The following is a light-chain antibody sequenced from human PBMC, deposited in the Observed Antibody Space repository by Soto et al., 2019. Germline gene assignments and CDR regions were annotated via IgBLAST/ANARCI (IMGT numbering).Light chain of an antibody. Sequence: DTQMTQSPSSLSASVGDRVTITCRASQGIYNYLAWYQQKPGKVPKILIYTASSLVSGVPSRFSGSGSGTDFTLTISSLQPEDVATYYCQKCNSAPFTLGPGTKVDIK. J-gene: IGKJ3*01. V-gene: IGKV1-27*01. CDR1: QGIYNY. CDR2: TAS. CDR3: QKCNSAPFT.